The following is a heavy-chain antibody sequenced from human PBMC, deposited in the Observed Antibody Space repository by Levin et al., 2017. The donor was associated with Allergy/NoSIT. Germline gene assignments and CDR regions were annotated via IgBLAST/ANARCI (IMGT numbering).Heavy chain of an antibody. CDR1: GFTFSSYA. Sequence: GGSLRLSCAASGFTFSSYAMSWVRQAPGKGLEWVSAISGSEGRTYYADSVKGRFTISRDNSKNTLYLQMNSLRAEDTAIYYCAKRSVWDGIGYYFDYWGQGTLVTVSS. CDR3: AKRSVWDGIGYYFDY. D-gene: IGHD1-26*01. J-gene: IGHJ4*02. CDR2: ISGSEGRT. V-gene: IGHV3-23*01.